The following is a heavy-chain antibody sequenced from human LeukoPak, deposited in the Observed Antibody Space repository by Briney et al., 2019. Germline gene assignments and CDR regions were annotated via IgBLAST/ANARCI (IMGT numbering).Heavy chain of an antibody. V-gene: IGHV1-46*01. D-gene: IGHD2-2*01. CDR1: GYTFTTYY. CDR2: INPSGGST. J-gene: IGHJ5*02. CDR3: ARDGRYCGSTSCRLNWFDP. Sequence: ASVKVFCKASGYTFTTYYMHWVRQAPGEGLEWMGIINPSGGSTSYAQKFQGRVTMTRDTSTSTIYMELSSLRSEDTAVYYCARDGRYCGSTSCRLNWFDPWGQGTLVTVSS.